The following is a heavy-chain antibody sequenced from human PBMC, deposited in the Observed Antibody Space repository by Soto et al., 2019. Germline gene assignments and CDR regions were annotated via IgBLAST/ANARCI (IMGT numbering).Heavy chain of an antibody. Sequence: RLSCLVSGFIFGNYAMSWVRQAPGKGLEWVSAIGGGGEPDYADSVKGRFTISRHSSNNMMFLQMSSLKADDTAMYFCVKAHFSATGVFDAFEIWCQGTVVTVSS. CDR1: GFIFGNYA. CDR2: IGGGGEP. CDR3: VKAHFSATGVFDAFEI. V-gene: IGHV3-23*01. J-gene: IGHJ3*02. D-gene: IGHD2-8*01.